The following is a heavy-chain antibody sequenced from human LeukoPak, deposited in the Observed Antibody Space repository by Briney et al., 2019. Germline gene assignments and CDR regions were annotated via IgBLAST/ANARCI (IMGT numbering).Heavy chain of an antibody. CDR3: ARDSGLGSGGAFDI. CDR1: GFTFSSYS. D-gene: IGHD6-19*01. Sequence: GGSLRLSCAASGFTFSSYSVNWVRQAPGKGLEWVSSISSSSSYIYYADSVKGRFTISRDNAKNSLFLQMNSLRAEDTAVYYCARDSGLGSGGAFDIWGQGTMVTVSS. V-gene: IGHV3-21*01. J-gene: IGHJ3*02. CDR2: ISSSSSYI.